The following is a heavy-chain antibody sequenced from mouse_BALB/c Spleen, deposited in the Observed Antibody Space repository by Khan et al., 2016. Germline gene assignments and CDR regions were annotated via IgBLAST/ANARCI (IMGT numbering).Heavy chain of an antibody. CDR2: IDPADGNT. CDR3: ARSPYDYDVGFAY. CDR1: GFNIKDTY. D-gene: IGHD2-4*01. J-gene: IGHJ3*01. Sequence: VQLQQSGAELVKPGASVKLSCTASGFNIKDTYMHWVKQRPEQGLEWIGRIDPADGNTKYDAKFQGKATITADTSSNTAYPQLSSLTSEDTAVYYRARSPYDYDVGFAYWGQGTLVTVSA. V-gene: IGHV14-3*02.